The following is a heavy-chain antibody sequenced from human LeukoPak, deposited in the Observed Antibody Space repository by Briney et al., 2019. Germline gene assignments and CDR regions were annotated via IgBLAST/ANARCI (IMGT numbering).Heavy chain of an antibody. Sequence: SETLSLTCAVYGGSFSGYYRSWIRQPPGKGLEWIGEINHSGSTNYNPSLKSRVTISVDTSKNQFSLKLSSVTAADTAVYYCASNRILWLRASFDIWGQGTMVTVSS. CDR2: INHSGST. CDR3: ASNRILWLRASFDI. D-gene: IGHD5-12*01. CDR1: GGSFSGYY. V-gene: IGHV4-34*01. J-gene: IGHJ3*02.